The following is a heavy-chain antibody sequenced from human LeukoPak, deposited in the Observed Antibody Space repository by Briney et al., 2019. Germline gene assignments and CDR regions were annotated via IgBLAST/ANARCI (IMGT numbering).Heavy chain of an antibody. Sequence: SETLSLTCSVSGGPINFYWSWIRQSPGKGLEWIGCIYPNGSTSYNSSLKSRVTISLDTSKKQVSLMLNSVTAADTAVYYCARDVRRALRFNNFYPYFGMDVWGEGTTVTVST. CDR3: ARDVRRALRFNNFYPYFGMDV. CDR1: GGPINFY. D-gene: IGHD3-3*01. J-gene: IGHJ6*04. CDR2: IYPNGST. V-gene: IGHV4-59*01.